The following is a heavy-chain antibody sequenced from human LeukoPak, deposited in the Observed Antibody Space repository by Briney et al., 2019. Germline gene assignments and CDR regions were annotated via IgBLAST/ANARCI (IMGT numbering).Heavy chain of an antibody. Sequence: GGSLRLSCAASGFIFSTYSMNWVRQAPGKGLEWVSYISPSSSTMYYADSVEGRFIVSRDNGENSLFLHMNDLRAEDTAVYYCAREAAYYMDVWGKGTTVTVSS. D-gene: IGHD2-21*01. V-gene: IGHV3-48*01. CDR2: ISPSSSTM. CDR1: GFIFSTYS. CDR3: AREAAYYMDV. J-gene: IGHJ6*03.